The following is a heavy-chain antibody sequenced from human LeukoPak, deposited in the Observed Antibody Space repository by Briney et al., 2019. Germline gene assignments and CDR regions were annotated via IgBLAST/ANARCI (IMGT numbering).Heavy chain of an antibody. Sequence: PGGSLRLPCAASGFTFSSYAMSWVRQAPGKGLEWVSAISGSGGSTYYADSVKGRFTISRDNSKNTLYLQMNSLRAEDTAVYYCTKEEGGSYYVDIWGQGTMVTVSS. D-gene: IGHD1-26*01. CDR3: TKEEGGSYYVDI. J-gene: IGHJ3*02. CDR1: GFTFSSYA. V-gene: IGHV3-23*01. CDR2: ISGSGGST.